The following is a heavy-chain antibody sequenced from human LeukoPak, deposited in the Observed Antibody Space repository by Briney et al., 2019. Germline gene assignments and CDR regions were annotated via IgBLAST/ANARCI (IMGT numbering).Heavy chain of an antibody. CDR2: IYTSGST. CDR3: ARRNYDFWSGYYLDY. J-gene: IGHJ4*02. Sequence: SETLSLTCTVSGGSISSYYWSWIRQPPGKGLEWIGYIYTSGSTNYNPSLKSRVTISVDTSKNQFSLKLSSVTAADTAVHYCARRNYDFWSGYYLDYWGQGTLVTVSS. CDR1: GGSISSYY. D-gene: IGHD3-3*01. V-gene: IGHV4-4*09.